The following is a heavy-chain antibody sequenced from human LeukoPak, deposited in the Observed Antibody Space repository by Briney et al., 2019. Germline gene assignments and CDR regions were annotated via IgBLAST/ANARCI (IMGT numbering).Heavy chain of an antibody. Sequence: GGSLRLSCAASGFTFSSYAMSWVRQAPGKGLEWVSAISGSGGSTYYADSVKGRFTISRDNSKNTLYLQMNSQRAEDTAVYYCAKETYGSGSYYEPFDYWGQGTLVTVSS. CDR2: ISGSGGST. D-gene: IGHD3-10*01. CDR1: GFTFSSYA. V-gene: IGHV3-23*01. CDR3: AKETYGSGSYYEPFDY. J-gene: IGHJ4*02.